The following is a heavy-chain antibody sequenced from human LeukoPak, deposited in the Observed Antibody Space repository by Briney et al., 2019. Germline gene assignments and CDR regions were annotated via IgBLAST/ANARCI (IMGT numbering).Heavy chain of an antibody. CDR1: GYTFIGYY. Sequence: ASVKVSCKASGYTFIGYYMHWVRQAPGQGLEWMGWINPNSGVTNYARKFQGRVTMTRDTSISTVYMELSRLRSDDTAVYYCASQYYYDSSGYYGFDYWGQGTLVTVSS. D-gene: IGHD3-22*01. CDR3: ASQYYYDSSGYYGFDY. J-gene: IGHJ4*02. CDR2: INPNSGVT. V-gene: IGHV1-2*02.